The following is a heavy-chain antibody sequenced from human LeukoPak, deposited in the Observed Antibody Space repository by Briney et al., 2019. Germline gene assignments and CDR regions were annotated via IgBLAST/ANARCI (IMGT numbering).Heavy chain of an antibody. D-gene: IGHD3-10*01. Sequence: GGSLRLSCAASGFTFSSNTMNWVRQAPGKGLEWVSSISSSSSSIDYADSVKGRFTISRDNAKNSLYLQMNSLRPEDTAVHYCARGGSPMAYWGQGTLVTVSS. V-gene: IGHV3-21*01. CDR2: ISSSSSSI. J-gene: IGHJ4*02. CDR3: ARGGSPMAY. CDR1: GFTFSSNT.